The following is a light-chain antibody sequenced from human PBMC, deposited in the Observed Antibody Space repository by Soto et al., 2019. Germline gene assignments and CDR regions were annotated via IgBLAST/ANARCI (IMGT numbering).Light chain of an antibody. CDR3: LEYNNWPRWT. CDR2: GVS. V-gene: IGKV3-15*01. Sequence: EKVMTQSPATLSVSPGERATVSCRASQSVSSDLAWYQQQPGQAPRLLIYGVSTRATGIPARFSGSGSGTDFTLTISSLQSEDFAVYYCLEYNNWPRWTFGQGTKVDIK. CDR1: QSVSSD. J-gene: IGKJ1*01.